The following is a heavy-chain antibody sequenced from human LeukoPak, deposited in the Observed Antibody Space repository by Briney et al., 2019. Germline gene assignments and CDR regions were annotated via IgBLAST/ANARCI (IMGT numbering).Heavy chain of an antibody. V-gene: IGHV3-64*02. J-gene: IGHJ4*02. D-gene: IGHD3-3*01. CDR2: IVSNGGNT. CDR1: GLTFSSHA. Sequence: GGSLRLSCAASGLTFSSHAMHWIRQAPGKGLEYVSAIVSNGGNTYYAESVRGRFTISRDNSKNTVYLQMGSLRPEDTGVYYCARGGYYAAADVWGQGALVTVSS. CDR3: ARGGYYAAADV.